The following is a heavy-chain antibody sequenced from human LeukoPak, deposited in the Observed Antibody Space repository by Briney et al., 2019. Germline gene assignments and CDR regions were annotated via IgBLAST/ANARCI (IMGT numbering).Heavy chain of an antibody. J-gene: IGHJ4*02. V-gene: IGHV4-34*01. CDR1: GGSFSGYY. CDR2: INHSGST. D-gene: IGHD5-12*01. CDR3: ARQRRGGYDYSY. Sequence: SETLSLTCAVYGGSFSGYYWSWIRQPPGKGLEWIGEINHSGSTNYNPSLKRRVAISVHTSKNQFSLKLSSVTAADTAVYYCARQRRGGYDYSYWGQGTLVTVSS.